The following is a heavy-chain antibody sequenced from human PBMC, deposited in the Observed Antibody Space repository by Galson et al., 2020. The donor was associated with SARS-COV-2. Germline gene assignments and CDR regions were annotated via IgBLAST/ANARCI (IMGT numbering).Heavy chain of an antibody. CDR3: ARDFGGGYSCLDY. CDR1: GFTFSNWW. J-gene: IGHJ4*02. Sequence: GGSLRLSCAASGFTFSNWWMSWVRQAPGKGLEWVGNIKQDGSENYHVDSVKGRFTISRDNAKNSLYLQMNSLRAEDTAVYYCARDFGGGYSCLDYWGQGTLVTVSS. CDR2: IKQDGSEN. D-gene: IGHD3-22*01. V-gene: IGHV3-7*01.